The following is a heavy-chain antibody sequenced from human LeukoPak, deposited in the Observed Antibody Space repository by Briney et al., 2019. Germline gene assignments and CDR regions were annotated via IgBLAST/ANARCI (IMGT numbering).Heavy chain of an antibody. CDR2: ISHSGST. CDR1: GGSFSGYY. J-gene: IGHJ4*02. CDR3: ASAWSLDY. D-gene: IGHD2-8*01. V-gene: IGHV4-34*01. Sequence: SETLSLTCAVYGGSFSGYYWSWIRQPPGKGLEWIGEISHSGSTNYNPFLKSRVTISVDTSKNQFSLKLSSVTAADTAVYYCASAWSLDYWGQGTLVTVSS.